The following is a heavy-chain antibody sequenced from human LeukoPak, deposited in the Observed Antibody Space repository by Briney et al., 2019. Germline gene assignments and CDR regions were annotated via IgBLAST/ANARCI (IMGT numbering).Heavy chain of an antibody. CDR2: IYSGGST. J-gene: IGHJ6*03. CDR1: GFTVSSNY. V-gene: IGHV3-66*01. CDR3: ARDSEHDFWSGGAFYYYYYMDV. Sequence: GGSLRLSCAASGFTVSSNYMSWVRQAPGKGLEWVSVIYSGGSTYYADSVKGRFTISRDNSKNTLYLQMNSLRAEDTAVYYCARDSEHDFWSGGAFYYYYYMDVWGKGTTVTVSS. D-gene: IGHD3-3*01.